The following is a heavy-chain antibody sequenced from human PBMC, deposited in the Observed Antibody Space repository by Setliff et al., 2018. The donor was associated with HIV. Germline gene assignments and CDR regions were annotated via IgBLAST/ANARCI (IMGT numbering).Heavy chain of an antibody. Sequence: SETLSLTCTVSGYSISSGYYWGWIRQPPGKGLEWIGSIYHSGSTYYNPSLKSRVTISVDTSKNQFSLKLSSVTAADTAVYYCARGTHGDFDYWGQGTLVTVSS. CDR2: IYHSGST. CDR3: ARGTHGDFDY. J-gene: IGHJ4*02. D-gene: IGHD4-17*01. V-gene: IGHV4-38-2*02. CDR1: GYSISSGYY.